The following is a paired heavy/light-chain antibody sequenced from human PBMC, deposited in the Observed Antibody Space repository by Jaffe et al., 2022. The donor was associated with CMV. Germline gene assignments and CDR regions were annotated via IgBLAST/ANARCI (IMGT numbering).Heavy chain of an antibody. CDR2: ISFNGDST. D-gene: IGHD3-16*01. CDR3: VKDWGNGVSTYYFDF. Sequence: EVQLVESGGGVVQPGGSLRLSCSASGFTFSNYAIHWVRQAPGKGLEYVSAISFNGDSTFYIDSVKGRFTISRDNSKNTLYLQMTSLRVEDTALYYCVKDWGNGVSTYYFDFWGQGIPVTVSS. V-gene: IGHV3-64D*06. J-gene: IGHJ4*02. CDR1: GFTFSNYA.
Light chain of an antibody. Sequence: EIILTQSPATLSLSPGERATLSCRASQSVSTFLAWYQQKPGQAPRLLMYDASKRATGIPARFSGSGSGTDFTLTISSLEHEDFAVYYCQQRSKWPPGITFGQGTRLEIK. CDR1: QSVSTF. J-gene: IGKJ5*01. CDR3: QQRSKWPPGIT. CDR2: DAS. V-gene: IGKV3-11*01.